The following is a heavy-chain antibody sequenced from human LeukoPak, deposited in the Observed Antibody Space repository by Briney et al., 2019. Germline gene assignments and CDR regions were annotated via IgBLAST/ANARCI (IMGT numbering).Heavy chain of an antibody. V-gene: IGHV4-59*08. CDR2: IYYSGST. CDR1: GGPIRSYY. Sequence: SETLSLTCTASGGPIRSYYWSWIRQPPGKGLEWIGYIYYSGSTNYNPSLKSRVTISADTSKNQFSLKLSSVTAADTAVYYCARRAPYSYEWSTLDYWGQGTLVTVSS. J-gene: IGHJ4*02. CDR3: ARRAPYSYEWSTLDY. D-gene: IGHD5-18*01.